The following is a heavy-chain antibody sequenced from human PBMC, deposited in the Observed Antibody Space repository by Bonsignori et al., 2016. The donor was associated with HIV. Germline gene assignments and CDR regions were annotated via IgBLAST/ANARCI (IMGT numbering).Heavy chain of an antibody. CDR2: INPNSGGT. V-gene: IGHV1-2*02. J-gene: IGHJ6*03. D-gene: IGHD5-24*01. Sequence: WVRQAPGQGLEWVGWINPNSGGTNYAQKFQGRVTMTRDTSISTAFMELSGLRSDDTAIYYCARDGVEMTTIRRRPYYYHYYMDVWGKGTTVTVSS. CDR3: ARDGVEMTTIRRRPYYYHYYMDV.